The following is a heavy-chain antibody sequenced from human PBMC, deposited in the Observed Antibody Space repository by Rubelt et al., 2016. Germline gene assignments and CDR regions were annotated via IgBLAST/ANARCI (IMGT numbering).Heavy chain of an antibody. CDR1: GYTFTSYG. CDR2: ISAYNGNT. Sequence: QVQLVQSGAEVKKPGASVKVSCKASGYTFTSYGISWVRQAPGQGLEWMGWISAYNGNTNYAQKLQGRVTMTTDTSTSTAYMDLRSLRSDETAVYYCARVSGYDPFYYYGMDVWGQGTTVTVSS. D-gene: IGHD5-12*01. V-gene: IGHV1-18*01. CDR3: ARVSGYDPFYYYGMDV. J-gene: IGHJ6*01.